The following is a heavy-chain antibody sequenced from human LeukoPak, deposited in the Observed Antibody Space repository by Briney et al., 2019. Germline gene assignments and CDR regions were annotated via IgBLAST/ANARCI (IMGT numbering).Heavy chain of an antibody. CDR1: GFTVSSNY. CDR3: ARGSLLWWFDY. Sequence: TGGSLRLSCAASGFTVSSNYMSWVRQAPGKGLEWVSVIYSGGSTYYADSVKGRFTISRDNSKNTLYLQMNSLRAEDTAVYYCARGSLLWWFDYWGQGTLVTVSS. D-gene: IGHD2-21*01. V-gene: IGHV3-66*01. J-gene: IGHJ5*01. CDR2: IYSGGST.